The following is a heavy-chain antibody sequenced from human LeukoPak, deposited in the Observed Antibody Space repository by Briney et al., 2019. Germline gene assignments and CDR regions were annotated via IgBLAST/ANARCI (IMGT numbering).Heavy chain of an antibody. J-gene: IGHJ4*02. CDR1: GGSISSYY. V-gene: IGHV4-59*12. CDR3: ARDGGSY. D-gene: IGHD3-16*01. CDR2: IYYSGST. Sequence: PSETLSLTFTVSGGSISSYYWSWIRQPPGKGLEWIGYIYYSGSTNYNPSLKSRVTMSVDTSKNQFSLKLSSVTAADTAVYYCARDGGSYWGQGTLVTVSS.